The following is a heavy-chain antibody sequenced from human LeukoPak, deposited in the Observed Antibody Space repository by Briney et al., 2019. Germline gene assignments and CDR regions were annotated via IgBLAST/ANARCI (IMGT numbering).Heavy chain of an antibody. CDR2: ISSSSSYI. Sequence: GGSLRLSCAASGFTFSSYSMNWVRQAPGKGLEWVSSISSSSSYIYYADSVKGRFTISRDNAKNSLYLQMNSLRAEDTAVYYCARNPSSWYLTEYFQHWGQGTLVTVSS. V-gene: IGHV3-21*04. CDR3: ARNPSSWYLTEYFQH. J-gene: IGHJ1*01. CDR1: GFTFSSYS. D-gene: IGHD6-13*01.